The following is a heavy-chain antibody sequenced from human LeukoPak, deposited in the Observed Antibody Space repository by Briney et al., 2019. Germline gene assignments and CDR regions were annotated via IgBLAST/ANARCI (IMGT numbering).Heavy chain of an antibody. CDR1: GGSISRGGYS. Sequence: SQTLSLTCAVSGGSISRGGYSWSWIRQPPGKGLEWIGYIYHSGSTYYNPSLKSRVSISVDRSKNQLSLKLSSVTAADTAVYYCARGGDIVATHFDYWGQGTLVTVSS. CDR3: ARGGDIVATHFDY. D-gene: IGHD5-12*01. CDR2: IYHSGST. V-gene: IGHV4-30-2*01. J-gene: IGHJ4*02.